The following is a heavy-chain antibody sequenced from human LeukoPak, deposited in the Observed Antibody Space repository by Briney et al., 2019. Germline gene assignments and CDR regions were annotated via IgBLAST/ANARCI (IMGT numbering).Heavy chain of an antibody. CDR3: VKRSGDSYYLDY. D-gene: IGHD2-15*01. V-gene: IGHV3-23*01. CDR1: GFTFSIYA. Sequence: GGSLTLFCAPSGFTFSIYAMRWARHAPGGGLEWVSSISGSGGSTYYAASVKGRFTISKDTSKNTLYLQMNTLRAEDTAVYYCVKRSGDSYYLDYWGQGTLVTVSS. CDR2: ISGSGGST. J-gene: IGHJ4*02.